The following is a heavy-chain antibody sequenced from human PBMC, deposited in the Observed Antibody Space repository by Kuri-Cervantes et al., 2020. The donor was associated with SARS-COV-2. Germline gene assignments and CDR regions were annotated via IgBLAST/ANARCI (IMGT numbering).Heavy chain of an antibody. V-gene: IGHV1-46*01. J-gene: IGHJ5*02. D-gene: IGHD2-21*02. Sequence: ASVKVSCKASGYTFTSYYMHWVRQAPGQGLEWMGIINPSGGSTSYAQKFQGRVTMTRDTSTSTVYMKLSSLRSEDTAVYYCASLVCGGDCYPPPWGQGTLVTVSS. CDR2: INPSGGST. CDR3: ASLVCGGDCYPPP. CDR1: GYTFTSYY.